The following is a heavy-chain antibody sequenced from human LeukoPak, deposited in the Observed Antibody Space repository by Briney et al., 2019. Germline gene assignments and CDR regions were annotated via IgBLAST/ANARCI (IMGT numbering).Heavy chain of an antibody. CDR3: ARVGGYSSSWYIIDY. J-gene: IGHJ4*02. V-gene: IGHV1-2*02. D-gene: IGHD6-13*01. CDR1: GYTFTGYY. Sequence: ASVEVSCKASGYTFTGYYMHWVRQAPGQGLEWMGWINPNSGGTNYAQKFQGRVTMTRDTSISTAYMELSRLRSDDTAVYYCARVGGYSSSWYIIDYWGQGTLVTVSS. CDR2: INPNSGGT.